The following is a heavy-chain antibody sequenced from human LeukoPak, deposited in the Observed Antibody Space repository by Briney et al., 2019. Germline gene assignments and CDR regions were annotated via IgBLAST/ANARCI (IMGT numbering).Heavy chain of an antibody. D-gene: IGHD3-10*01. J-gene: IGHJ4*02. CDR2: ISSSSSSI. CDR3: ARGPEYGSGSY. V-gene: IGHV3-21*01. Sequence: GRSLRLSCEASGFTFSAYSMNWVRQAPGKGLGWVSSISSSSSSIHYADSVKGRFTISRDNANHALYLQMNSLRVDDTGVYYRARGPEYGSGSYWGQGTLVTVSS. CDR1: GFTFSAYS.